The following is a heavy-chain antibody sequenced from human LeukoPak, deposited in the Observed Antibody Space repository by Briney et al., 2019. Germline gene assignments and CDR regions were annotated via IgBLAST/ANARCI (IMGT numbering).Heavy chain of an antibody. D-gene: IGHD5/OR15-5a*01. CDR3: ARDLRRFAAHYFDY. V-gene: IGHV3-30*03. J-gene: IGHJ4*02. Sequence: GGSLRLSCAASGFTFSGYAIHWVRQAPGKGLEWVAVISSDGRDKHHADSVKGRLTISRDNSKNTLYLQTNSLRAEDTAVYYCARDLRRFAAHYFDYWGQGTLVTVSS. CDR2: ISSDGRDK. CDR1: GFTFSGYA.